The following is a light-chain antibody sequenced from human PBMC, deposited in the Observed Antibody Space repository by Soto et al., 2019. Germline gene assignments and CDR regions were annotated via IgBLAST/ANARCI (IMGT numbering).Light chain of an antibody. CDR2: DAS. Sequence: EIVLTQSPATLSLSPGERATLSCRASQSVSSYLAWYQQKPGQAPRLLIYDASNRATGIPARFSGSVSGTEVTITISSLEPEDFAGYYWQQRSNWSPWTFGQGTKVEIK. V-gene: IGKV3-11*01. CDR1: QSVSSY. CDR3: QQRSNWSPWT. J-gene: IGKJ1*01.